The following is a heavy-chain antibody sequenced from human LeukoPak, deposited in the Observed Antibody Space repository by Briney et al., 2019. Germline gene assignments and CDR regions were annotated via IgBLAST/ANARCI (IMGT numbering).Heavy chain of an antibody. J-gene: IGHJ4*02. CDR1: GFTFDDYA. Sequence: GRSLRLSCAASGFTFDDYAMHWARQVPGKGLEWVSTINWNSAVLGYADSVKGRFTITRDNAKNTLYLQMNSLRAEDTAVYYCARGYQGGFGELSGGDYWGQGTLVTVSS. D-gene: IGHD3-10*01. CDR3: ARGYQGGFGELSGGDY. CDR2: INWNSAVL. V-gene: IGHV3-9*01.